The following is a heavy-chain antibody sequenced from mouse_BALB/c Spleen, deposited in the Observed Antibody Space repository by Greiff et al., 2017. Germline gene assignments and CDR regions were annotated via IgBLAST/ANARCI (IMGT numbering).Heavy chain of an antibody. CDR1: GYTFTDYW. V-gene: IGHV1-69*01. D-gene: IGHD1-1*01. CDR2: IDTSDSYT. J-gene: IGHJ1*01. CDR3: ARFATVVARWYFDV. Sequence: VQLQQPGAELVMPGASVKMSCKASGYTFTDYWMHWVKQRPGQGLEWIGAIDTSDSYTSYNQKFKGKATLTVDESSSTAYMQLSSLTSEDSAVYYCARFATVVARWYFDVWGAGTTVTVSS.